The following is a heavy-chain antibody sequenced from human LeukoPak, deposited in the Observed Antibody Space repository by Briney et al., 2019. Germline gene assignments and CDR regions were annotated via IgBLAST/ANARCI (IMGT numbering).Heavy chain of an antibody. J-gene: IGHJ5*02. CDR2: IYHSGST. D-gene: IGHD6-13*01. Sequence: SQTLSLTCTVSGGSISSGGYYWSWIRQPPGKGLEWIGYIYHSGSTYYNLSLKSRVTISVDRSKNQFSLKLNSVTAADTAVYYCAVSAAALFDPWGQGTLVTVSS. CDR3: AVSAAALFDP. V-gene: IGHV4-30-2*01. CDR1: GGSISSGGYY.